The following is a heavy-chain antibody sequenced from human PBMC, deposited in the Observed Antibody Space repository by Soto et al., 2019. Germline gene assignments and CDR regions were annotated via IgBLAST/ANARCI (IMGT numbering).Heavy chain of an antibody. V-gene: IGHV3-7*01. CDR2: IKHDGSAK. J-gene: IGHJ4*02. Sequence: GGSLRLSCAASGFTFSSYWMNWVRQAPGKGLEWVANIKHDGSAKYYVDSVKGRFTISRDNAKNSLYLQMNSLRREDTAVYYCARLDCRGGGCQSNFDYWGRGTLVTVSS. D-gene: IGHD2-15*01. CDR3: ARLDCRGGGCQSNFDY. CDR1: GFTFSSYW.